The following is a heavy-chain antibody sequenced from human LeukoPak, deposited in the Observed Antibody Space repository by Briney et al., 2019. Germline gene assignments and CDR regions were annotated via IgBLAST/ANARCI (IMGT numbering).Heavy chain of an antibody. D-gene: IGHD2-15*01. Sequence: GASVKVSCKASGYTFTSYGISWVRQAPGQGLEWMGWISAYNGNTNYAQKLQGRVTMTTDTSTSTAYMELRSLRSDATAVYYCARSIAVVVAATDTNWFDPWGQGTLVTVSS. V-gene: IGHV1-18*01. CDR2: ISAYNGNT. CDR3: ARSIAVVVAATDTNWFDP. CDR1: GYTFTSYG. J-gene: IGHJ5*02.